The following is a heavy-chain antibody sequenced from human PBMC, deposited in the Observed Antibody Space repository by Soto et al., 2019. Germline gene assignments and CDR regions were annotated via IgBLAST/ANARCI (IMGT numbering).Heavy chain of an antibody. CDR2: IYYSGST. CDR3: AREIQYSSIGAVPAGSKHFYYYYYGMDV. J-gene: IGHJ6*02. D-gene: IGHD6-13*01. V-gene: IGHV4-31*03. CDR1: GGSISSGGYY. Sequence: PSETLSLTCTVSGGSISSGGYYWSWIRQHPGKGLEWIGYIYYSGSTYYNPSLKSRVTISVDTSKNQFSLKLSSVTAADTAVYYCAREIQYSSIGAVPAGSKHFYYYYYGMDVWGQGTTVTSP.